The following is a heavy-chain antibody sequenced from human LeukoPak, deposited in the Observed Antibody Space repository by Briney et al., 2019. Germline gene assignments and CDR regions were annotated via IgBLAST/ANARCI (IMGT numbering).Heavy chain of an antibody. Sequence: PSETLSLTCTVSGGSISSYYWSWIRQPAGKGLEWIGRIYPSGSTNYNPSLKSRVTMSIDTSKDQFSLELTSVTAADTAVYYCARTIAVAGPVSFDYWGQGILVTVSS. CDR2: IYPSGST. V-gene: IGHV4-4*07. CDR1: GGSISSYY. J-gene: IGHJ4*02. CDR3: ARTIAVAGPVSFDY. D-gene: IGHD6-19*01.